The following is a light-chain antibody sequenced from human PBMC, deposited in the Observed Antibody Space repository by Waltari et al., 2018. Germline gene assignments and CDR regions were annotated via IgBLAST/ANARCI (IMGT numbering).Light chain of an antibody. CDR1: PDIASF. Sequence: ILLTQSPATLSLSPAERATLSCMAIPDIASFLAWYQQKPGQAPRPLIYDASIRATGVPARFSGSGPGRDFTLTISSLEPEDSAVYYCQQRSSSITFGGGTKVEIK. J-gene: IGKJ4*01. V-gene: IGKV3D-11*01. CDR3: QQRSSSIT. CDR2: DAS.